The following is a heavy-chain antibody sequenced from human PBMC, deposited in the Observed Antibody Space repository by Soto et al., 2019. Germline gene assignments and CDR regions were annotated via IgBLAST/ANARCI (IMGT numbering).Heavy chain of an antibody. CDR2: IIPILGIA. CDR1: GGTFSSYT. D-gene: IGHD5-18*01. V-gene: IGHV1-69*02. Sequence: QVQLVQSGAEVKKPGSSVKVSCKASGGTFSSYTISWVRQAPGQGLEWMGRIIPILGIANYAQKFQGRVTTTADKSTSAAYREVSSLKSEDTAVYYREGSSGSKTAMAREDVNWGQGTLVTVSS. J-gene: IGHJ4*02. CDR3: EGSSGSKTAMAREDVN.